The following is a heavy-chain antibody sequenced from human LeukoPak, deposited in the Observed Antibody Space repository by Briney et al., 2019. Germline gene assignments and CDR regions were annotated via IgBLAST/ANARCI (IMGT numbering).Heavy chain of an antibody. CDR3: ARDFYYYDSSGYYPDY. V-gene: IGHV3-30*03. D-gene: IGHD3-22*01. CDR1: GLTFSNYG. Sequence: GRSLRLSCAASGLTFSNYGMHWVRQAPGKGMEWVARISYDGSNKYYGDSVKGRFTISRDNSNNTLYLQMNSLRAEDTAVYYCARDFYYYDSSGYYPDYWGQGTLVTVSS. J-gene: IGHJ4*02. CDR2: ISYDGSNK.